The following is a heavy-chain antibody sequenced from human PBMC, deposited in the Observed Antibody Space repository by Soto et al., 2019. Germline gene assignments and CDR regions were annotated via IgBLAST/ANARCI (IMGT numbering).Heavy chain of an antibody. CDR2: IIPIFGTA. CDR3: ARAHSPAIYYFDY. Sequence: ASVKVSCKASGGTLSSYAISWVRQAPGQGLEWMGGIIPIFGTANYAQKFQGRVTITADESTSTAYMELSSLRSEDTAVYYCARAHSPAIYYFDYWGQGTLVTVSS. D-gene: IGHD3-3*02. CDR1: GGTLSSYA. V-gene: IGHV1-69*13. J-gene: IGHJ4*02.